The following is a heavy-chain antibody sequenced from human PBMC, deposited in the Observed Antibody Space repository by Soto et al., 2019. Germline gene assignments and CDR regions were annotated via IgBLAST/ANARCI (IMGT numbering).Heavy chain of an antibody. CDR1: GGSISSYY. D-gene: IGHD3-9*01. Sequence: PSETLSLTCTVSGGSISSYYWSWIRQPPGKGLEWIGYIYYSGSTNYNPSLKSRVTISVDTSKNQFSLKLSSVTAADTAVYYCARSFTYDNFDYWGQGTLVTVSS. J-gene: IGHJ4*02. CDR3: ARSFTYDNFDY. V-gene: IGHV4-59*08. CDR2: IYYSGST.